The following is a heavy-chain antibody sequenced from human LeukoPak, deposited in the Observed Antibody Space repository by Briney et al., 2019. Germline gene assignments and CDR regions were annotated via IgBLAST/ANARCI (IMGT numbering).Heavy chain of an antibody. CDR3: AKGPLRYSGRYLDY. Sequence: PGRSLRLSCAASGFTFSSYGMHWVRQAPAKGLEWVAVISYDGSNKYYADSLKGRFTISRDNSKNTLYLQMNSLSADDKDVYYCAKGPLRYSGRYLDYWGRGTLVTVSS. V-gene: IGHV3-30*18. J-gene: IGHJ4*02. CDR2: ISYDGSNK. D-gene: IGHD1-26*01. CDR1: GFTFSSYG.